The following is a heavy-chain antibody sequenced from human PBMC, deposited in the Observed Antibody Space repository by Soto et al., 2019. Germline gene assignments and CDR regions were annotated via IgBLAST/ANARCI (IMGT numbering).Heavy chain of an antibody. J-gene: IGHJ4*02. D-gene: IGHD2-15*01. CDR1: GFTFSGSS. CDR2: ISSSGNYI. CDR3: ARDLSPRISCYSD. V-gene: IGHV3-21*02. Sequence: EVQLVESGGGLVKPGGSLRLSCAASGFTFSGSSMNWVRQAPGKGLEWVSSISSSGNYIYFPDSMRGRFTISRDNAKGLVFLQMTSLRAEDTAVYFCARDLSPRISCYSDWGQGVLVTVSS.